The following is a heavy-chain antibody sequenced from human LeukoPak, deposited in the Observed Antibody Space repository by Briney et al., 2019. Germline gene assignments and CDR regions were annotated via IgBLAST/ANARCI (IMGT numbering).Heavy chain of an antibody. V-gene: IGHV3-11*01. Sequence: GGSLRLSCAASGFTFSDYYMSWMGQAPGKGREWVSYISSSGSTIYYADSVKGRFTISRDNAKNSLYLQMNSLRAEDTAVYYCARRSRDGYNSFDYWGQGTLVTVSS. CDR3: ARRSRDGYNSFDY. CDR1: GFTFSDYY. J-gene: IGHJ4*02. D-gene: IGHD5-24*01. CDR2: ISSSGSTI.